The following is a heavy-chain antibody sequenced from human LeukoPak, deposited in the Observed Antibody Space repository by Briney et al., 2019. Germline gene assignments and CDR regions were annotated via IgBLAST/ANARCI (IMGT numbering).Heavy chain of an antibody. CDR3: ASGDNDPLFDY. CDR2: INHSGST. Sequence: SETLSLTCAVYGGSFSGYYWNWIRQSPGKGLEWIGEINHSGSTNYNPSLKSRVTISLDTSNNQFSLKLGSVTAADTAVYYCASGDNDPLFDYWGQGTLVTVSS. V-gene: IGHV4-34*01. J-gene: IGHJ4*02. CDR1: GGSFSGYY. D-gene: IGHD1-1*01.